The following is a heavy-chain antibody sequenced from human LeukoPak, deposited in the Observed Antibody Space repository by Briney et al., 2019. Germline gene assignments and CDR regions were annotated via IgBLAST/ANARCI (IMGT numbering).Heavy chain of an antibody. D-gene: IGHD2-15*01. J-gene: IGHJ4*02. V-gene: IGHV3-23*01. Sequence: GGSLRLSCAASGFTLSNYAMSWVRQAPGKGLEWVSTITGSGGSTYYADSVKGRFTISRDNSRNTLYLQMNGLGAEDTAVFYCAKAMRGSALVFDYWGQGTLVTVSS. CDR3: AKAMRGSALVFDY. CDR1: GFTLSNYA. CDR2: ITGSGGST.